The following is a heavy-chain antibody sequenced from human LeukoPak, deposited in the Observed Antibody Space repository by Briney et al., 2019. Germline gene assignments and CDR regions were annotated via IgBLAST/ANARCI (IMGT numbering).Heavy chain of an antibody. CDR2: VYSSGT. CDR1: GGSINSGPYY. Sequence: SQTLSLTCTVSGGSINSGPYYWSWHRLPAGKELQSIGRVYSSGTSYNPSLKSRVTISIDTSENQFSLKLDSVTAADTAVYFCARELDHSSNWFDPWGQGALVTVSS. D-gene: IGHD1-14*01. V-gene: IGHV4-61*02. CDR3: ARELDHSSNWFDP. J-gene: IGHJ5*02.